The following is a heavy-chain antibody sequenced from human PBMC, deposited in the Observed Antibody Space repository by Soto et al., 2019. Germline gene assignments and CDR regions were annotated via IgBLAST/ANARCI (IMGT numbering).Heavy chain of an antibody. Sequence: QVQLVQSGAEVEKPGASVKVSCKASGYMFTYYYIHWVRQGPRQGLEWMGIITPNGGTTTYAQNFQGRVTMAGDTSTSTVYMQLTSLTSEDTAIYYCVRGPSSSGSLYYLDYWGQGPLVTVSS. D-gene: IGHD3-10*01. CDR3: VRGPSSSGSLYYLDY. CDR1: GYMFTYYY. V-gene: IGHV1-46*01. J-gene: IGHJ4*02. CDR2: ITPNGGTT.